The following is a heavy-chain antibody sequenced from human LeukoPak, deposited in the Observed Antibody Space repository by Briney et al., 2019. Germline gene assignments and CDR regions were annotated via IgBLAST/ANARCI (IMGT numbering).Heavy chain of an antibody. CDR3: ARGTSKREFDY. D-gene: IGHD2-2*01. J-gene: IGHJ4*02. CDR2: IYYSGST. CDR1: GGSISSYY. Sequence: SETLSLTCTASGGSISSYYWSWIRQPPGKGLEWIGYIYYSGSTNYNPSLKSRVTISVDTSKNHFYLKLSSVTAADTAVYYCARGTSKREFDYWGQGTLVTVSS. V-gene: IGHV4-59*01.